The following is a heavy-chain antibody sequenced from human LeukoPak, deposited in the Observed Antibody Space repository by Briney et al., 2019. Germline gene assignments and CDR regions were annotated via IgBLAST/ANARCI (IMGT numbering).Heavy chain of an antibody. Sequence: ASMNVSCKSSGFTFTDYYIHGVRQAPGQGLEGMGYIGPHSSATSSPQEFQGRVTMTRDTSMSTAYMELTRLTSDDTAVYYCAREGNGLLSKDFDFWGQGTLVTVSS. V-gene: IGHV1-2*02. CDR3: AREGNGLLSKDFDF. CDR2: IGPHSSAT. D-gene: IGHD2/OR15-2a*01. J-gene: IGHJ4*02. CDR1: GFTFTDYY.